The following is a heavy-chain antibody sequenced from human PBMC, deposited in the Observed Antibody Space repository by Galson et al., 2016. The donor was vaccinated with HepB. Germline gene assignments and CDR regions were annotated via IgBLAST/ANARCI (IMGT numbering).Heavy chain of an antibody. Sequence: SETLSLTCAVSGASISSPNWWTWVRQSPGKGLEWIGEIYYSGITNYNPSLKSRVTLSLDKSKNHFFLKLVSVTAADTAVYFCARDPVLRSAGGSVWGHGTPVIVSS. D-gene: IGHD3-3*01. J-gene: IGHJ4*01. CDR3: ARDPVLRSAGGSV. V-gene: IGHV4-4*02. CDR2: IYYSGIT. CDR1: GASISSPNW.